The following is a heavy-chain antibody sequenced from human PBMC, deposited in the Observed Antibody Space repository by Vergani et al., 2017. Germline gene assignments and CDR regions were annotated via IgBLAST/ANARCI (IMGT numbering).Heavy chain of an antibody. J-gene: IGHJ3*02. CDR3: ARAVRDCSGGSCGNAFDI. V-gene: IGHV1-69*01. CDR1: GGTFSSYA. D-gene: IGHD2-15*01. CDR2: IIPIFGTA. Sequence: QVQLVQSGAELKKPGSSVKVSCKASGGTFSSYAISWVRQAPGQGLEWMGGIIPIFGTANYAQKFQGRVTITADESTSTAYMGLSSLRSEDTAVYYCARAVRDCSGGSCGNAFDIWSQGTMVTVSS.